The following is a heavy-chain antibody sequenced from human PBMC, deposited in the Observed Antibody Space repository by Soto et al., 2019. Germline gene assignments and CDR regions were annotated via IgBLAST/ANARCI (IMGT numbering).Heavy chain of an antibody. Sequence: QVQLVESGGGVVQPGRSLRVSCAASGLTFSSHGMHWVRQAPGKGLEWVAVIWYDGSNKYYGESVKGRFIISRDNSKNIVDLQMNSLRAEDTAIYYCARWGPDKVLDYWGQGTLVTVSS. CDR3: ARWGPDKVLDY. CDR2: IWYDGSNK. V-gene: IGHV3-33*01. D-gene: IGHD3-16*01. J-gene: IGHJ4*02. CDR1: GLTFSSHG.